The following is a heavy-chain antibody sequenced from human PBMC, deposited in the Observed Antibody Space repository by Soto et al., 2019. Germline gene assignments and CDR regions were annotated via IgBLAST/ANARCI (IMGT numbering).Heavy chain of an antibody. Sequence: EVQLVESGGGFIQPGGSLRLSCAASGVIVDSNYMSWVRQAPGKGLEWVSIIYSGGSTNYADSVQGRFTISRDSAENTLYLQMNNLKADDTAVYYCARGGLVGATLRGTFDSWGQGTLVVVSS. V-gene: IGHV3-53*01. D-gene: IGHD1-26*01. CDR2: IYSGGST. CDR1: GVIVDSNY. J-gene: IGHJ4*03. CDR3: ARGGLVGATLRGTFDS.